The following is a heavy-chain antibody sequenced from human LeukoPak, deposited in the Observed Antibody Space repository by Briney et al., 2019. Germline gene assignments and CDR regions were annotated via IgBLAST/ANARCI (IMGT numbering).Heavy chain of an antibody. J-gene: IGHJ4*02. V-gene: IGHV3-30*02. Sequence: PGGSLRLSCAASGFTFSSYGMHWVRQAPGKGLEWVAFIRYDGSTLYYADSVKGRFTISRDNSKNTVYLQMTSLRGDDTAVYYCARGGLVADYWGQGTLVTVSS. D-gene: IGHD2-15*01. CDR3: ARGGLVADY. CDR2: IRYDGSTL. CDR1: GFTFSSYG.